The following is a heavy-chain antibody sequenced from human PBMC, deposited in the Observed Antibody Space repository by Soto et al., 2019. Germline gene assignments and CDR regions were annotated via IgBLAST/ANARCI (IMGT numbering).Heavy chain of an antibody. V-gene: IGHV3-53*01. CDR1: GFTVSNNY. CDR3: GTPPGGGGY. Sequence: EVQLVESGGGLIQPGGSLRLSCAVSGFTVSNNYMSWVRQAPGKGLEGVSVIYSGGYTAYGDSVKGRFTISRDNSKNNLYLQKNGRGPEATGVFSCGTPPGGGGYWGQGTLVTVSS. D-gene: IGHD3-10*01. J-gene: IGHJ4*02. CDR2: IYSGGYT.